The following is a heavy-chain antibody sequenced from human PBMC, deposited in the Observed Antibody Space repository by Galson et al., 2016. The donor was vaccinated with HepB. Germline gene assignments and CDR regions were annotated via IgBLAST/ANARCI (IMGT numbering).Heavy chain of an antibody. CDR1: VASISTYY. J-gene: IGHJ5*02. CDR2: VTRSGDT. Sequence: ETMPPSCRVSVASISTYYGCWLRPPPGKGLEWIGCVTRSGDTNYNPSLKSRFTISRDTSKNQFSLRLNAVTTEDTAMYYGAATMRGGPWGQGTLVTVSS. D-gene: IGHD3-16*01. V-gene: IGHV4-4*08. CDR3: AATMRGGP.